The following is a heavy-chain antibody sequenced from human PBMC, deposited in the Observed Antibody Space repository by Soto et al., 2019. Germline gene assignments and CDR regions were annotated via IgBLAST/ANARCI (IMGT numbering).Heavy chain of an antibody. CDR3: AKAKTYYDSLTGYRPPEYFQQ. Sequence: GGSLRLSCEASGFTFSSYAMSWVRQAPGKGLEWVSAIIGTGITTYYADSVKGRFTISRDNSKNTLYLQMKSLRAEDTAVYYCAKAKTYYDSLTGYRPPEYFQQWGQGTLVTVSS. D-gene: IGHD3-9*01. CDR2: IIGTGITT. V-gene: IGHV3-23*01. J-gene: IGHJ1*01. CDR1: GFTFSSYA.